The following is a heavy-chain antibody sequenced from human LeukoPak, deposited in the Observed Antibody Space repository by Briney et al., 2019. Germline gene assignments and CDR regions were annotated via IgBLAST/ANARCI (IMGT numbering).Heavy chain of an antibody. D-gene: IGHD6-19*01. V-gene: IGHV4-34*01. CDR3: AGYGGDWYPES. CDR2: INHSGST. CDR1: GGSFSGYY. J-gene: IGHJ4*02. Sequence: SETLSLTCAVYGGSFSGYYWSWIRQPPGKGLEWIGEINHSGSTNYNPSLESRLRISVDRTKQQFYLTLTSVTAADTGVYYCAGYGGDWYPESWGQGTLVTISS.